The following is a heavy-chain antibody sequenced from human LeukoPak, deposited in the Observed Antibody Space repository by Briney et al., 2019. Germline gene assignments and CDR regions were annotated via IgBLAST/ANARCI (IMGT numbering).Heavy chain of an antibody. CDR2: INNDGSYI. CDR1: VFTFSPAW. D-gene: IGHD5-24*01. Sequence: PGGSLRLSCAASVFTFSPAWMHWVRQAPGKGREWVSRINNDGSYINYAESVKGRFTLSRDNTKNTLTLQMNSLRAEDTAVYFCVRDGSAYNFDYWGQGVLVTVSS. V-gene: IGHV3-74*01. CDR3: VRDGSAYNFDY. J-gene: IGHJ4*02.